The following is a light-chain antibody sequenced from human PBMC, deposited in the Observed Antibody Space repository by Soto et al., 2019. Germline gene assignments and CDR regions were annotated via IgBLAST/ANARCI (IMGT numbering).Light chain of an antibody. V-gene: IGLV1-47*01. CDR3: AAWDDSLSAHWV. Sequence: QSVLTQPPSASGTHGQRVTISCSGSSSNIGSNYVYWYQQLPGTAPKLLIYRNDQRPSGVPDRFSGSKSGTSASLAISGLRSEDEADYYCAAWDDSLSAHWVFGGGTKLTVL. J-gene: IGLJ3*02. CDR1: SSNIGSNY. CDR2: RND.